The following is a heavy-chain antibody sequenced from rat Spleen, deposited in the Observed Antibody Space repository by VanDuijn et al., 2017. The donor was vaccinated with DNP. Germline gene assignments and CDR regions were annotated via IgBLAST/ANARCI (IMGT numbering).Heavy chain of an antibody. V-gene: IGHV5-22*01. CDR1: GFSFSDYY. CDR2: IGYDGGST. CDR3: ERYYGSYRALDA. J-gene: IGHJ4*01. D-gene: IGHD1-3*01. Sequence: EVQLVESGGGVVQPGRPLKLSCAASGFSFSDYYMAWVRQAPTKGLEWVAYIGYDGGSTYHGNSVKGRFTISRDNAKGTLYLQMNSLRSEDMATYYCERYYGSYRALDAWGQGTSVTVSS.